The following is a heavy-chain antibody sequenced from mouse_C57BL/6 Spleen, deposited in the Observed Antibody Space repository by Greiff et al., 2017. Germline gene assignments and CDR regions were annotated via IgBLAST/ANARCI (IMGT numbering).Heavy chain of an antibody. J-gene: IGHJ2*01. V-gene: IGHV1-62-2*01. Sequence: QVQLQQSGAELVKPGASVKLSCKASGYTFTEYTINWVKQRSGQGLEWIGWFYPGSGSIKYNEKFKDKATLTADKSSSTVYMELSRLTSEDSAVYFWARHAEGYDYDRYFDYWGQGTTLTVSS. CDR3: ARHAEGYDYDRYFDY. CDR1: GYTFTEYT. D-gene: IGHD2-4*01. CDR2: FYPGSGSI.